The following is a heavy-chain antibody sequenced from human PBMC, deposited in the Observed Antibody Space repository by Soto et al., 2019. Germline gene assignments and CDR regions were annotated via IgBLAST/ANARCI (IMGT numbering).Heavy chain of an antibody. D-gene: IGHD1-1*01. Sequence: QVPLVQSGAEVKKPGASVKVSCKASGYTFTSYAMHWVRQAPGQRLEGMGWINAGNGNTKYSQKSQGRVTITRDTSASTAYMELSSLRSEDTAVYYCARVVRSPYTFDYWGQGTLVTASS. CDR2: INAGNGNT. CDR3: ARVVRSPYTFDY. CDR1: GYTFTSYA. J-gene: IGHJ4*02. V-gene: IGHV1-3*01.